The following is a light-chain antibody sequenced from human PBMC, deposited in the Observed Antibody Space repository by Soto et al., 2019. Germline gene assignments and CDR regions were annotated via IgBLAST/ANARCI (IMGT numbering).Light chain of an antibody. V-gene: IGKV3-15*01. Sequence: ERVMTQSPATLTLSPWERATLSCRASPSVSSNLAWYQQKPGQAPRLLIYGASSRATGIPVRFSGSGSGTEFTLTISSLQSEDFAVYYCQQYNNWPLTFGQGTRLEI. CDR2: GAS. J-gene: IGKJ5*01. CDR3: QQYNNWPLT. CDR1: PSVSSN.